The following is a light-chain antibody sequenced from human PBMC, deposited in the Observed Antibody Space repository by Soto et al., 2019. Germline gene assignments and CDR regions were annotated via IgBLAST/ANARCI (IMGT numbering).Light chain of an antibody. CDR2: GAS. Sequence: PGERATLSCRASQSVSSNLAWYQQKPGQAPRLLIYGASTRATGIPARFSGSGSGTEFTLTISSLQSEDFAVYYCQQYNYWWTFGQGTKVEIK. V-gene: IGKV3-15*01. CDR3: QQYNYWWT. J-gene: IGKJ1*01. CDR1: QSVSSN.